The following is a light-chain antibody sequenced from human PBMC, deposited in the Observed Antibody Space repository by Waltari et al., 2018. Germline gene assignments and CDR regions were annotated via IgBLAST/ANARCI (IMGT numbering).Light chain of an antibody. CDR1: QSLVHSNGNTY. Sequence: DVVMTQSPLSLPITPGQPASISCRSSQSLVHSNGNTYLSWYQQKPGQPPRRLIYEVSNQDSGVPDRFSGSGAGTDFTLKISRVEAEDVGVYYCVQGTHLFGGGTKVEIK. CDR3: VQGTHL. V-gene: IGKV2-30*02. J-gene: IGKJ4*01. CDR2: EVS.